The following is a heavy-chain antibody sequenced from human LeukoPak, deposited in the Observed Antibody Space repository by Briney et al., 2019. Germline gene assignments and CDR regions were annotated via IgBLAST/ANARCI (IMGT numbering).Heavy chain of an antibody. Sequence: ASVKVSCKASGYTFSGYYMHWVRQAPGQGLEWMGWINPNSGGTKYAQKCQGRVTMTKDTSISTAYMELSRLRSDDTAVYYCARGILASYFAHWGQETLVTVSS. CDR3: ARGILASYFAH. CDR2: INPNSGGT. D-gene: IGHD3-3*02. J-gene: IGHJ4*02. V-gene: IGHV1-2*02. CDR1: GYTFSGYY.